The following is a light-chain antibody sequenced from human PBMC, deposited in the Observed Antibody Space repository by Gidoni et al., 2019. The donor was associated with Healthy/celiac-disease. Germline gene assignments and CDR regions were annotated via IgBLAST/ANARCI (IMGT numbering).Light chain of an antibody. V-gene: IGLV2-11*01. CDR3: CSYAGSYTLYV. J-gene: IGLJ1*01. Sequence: QSALTQPRSVSGSPGQSVTISCTGTSSDVGGYHYVSWYQQHPGKAPKLMLYDVSKRPSGVPDRFSGSRSGNTASLTISGLQAEDEADYYYCSYAGSYTLYVFGTGTKVTVL. CDR2: DVS. CDR1: SSDVGGYHY.